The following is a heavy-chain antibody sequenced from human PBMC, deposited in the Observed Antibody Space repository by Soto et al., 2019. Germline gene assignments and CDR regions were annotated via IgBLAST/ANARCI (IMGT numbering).Heavy chain of an antibody. CDR1: GFTFNSYA. CDR2: ISDSGGST. Sequence: PGGSLRLSCAASGFTFNSYAMNGVRQAPGKGLEWVSIISDSGGSTYYADSVKGRFTISRDNSKNTLFLQMNSLRAEDTAVYYCAKDSINWNYQGGMDVLGQGTTVPVAS. J-gene: IGHJ6*02. V-gene: IGHV3-23*01. D-gene: IGHD1-7*01. CDR3: AKDSINWNYQGGMDV.